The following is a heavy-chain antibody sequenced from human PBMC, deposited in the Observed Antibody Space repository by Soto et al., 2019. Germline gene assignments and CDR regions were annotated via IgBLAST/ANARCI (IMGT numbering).Heavy chain of an antibody. D-gene: IGHD3-10*01. Sequence: EVQLLESGGGLVQPGGSLRLSCAASGFTFSSYAMSWVRQAPGKGLEWVSAISGSGGSTYYADSVKGRFTISRDNSKNTLCLQMNSLRAEDTAVYYCAKGSQWFGESTPDYWGQGTLVTVSS. J-gene: IGHJ4*02. V-gene: IGHV3-23*01. CDR1: GFTFSSYA. CDR3: AKGSQWFGESTPDY. CDR2: ISGSGGST.